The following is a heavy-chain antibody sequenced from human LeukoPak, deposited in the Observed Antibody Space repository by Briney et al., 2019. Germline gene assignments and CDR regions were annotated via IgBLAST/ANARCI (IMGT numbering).Heavy chain of an antibody. CDR1: GFTFSSYA. CDR3: AKPRARFGFYFDY. J-gene: IGHJ4*02. CDR2: ISGSGGST. V-gene: IGHV3-23*01. D-gene: IGHD3-10*01. Sequence: GGSLRLSCAASGFTFSSYAMSWVRQAPGKGLEWASAISGSGGSTYYADSVKGRFTISRDNSKNTLYLQMNSLRAEDTAVYYCAKPRARFGFYFDYWGQGTLVTVSS.